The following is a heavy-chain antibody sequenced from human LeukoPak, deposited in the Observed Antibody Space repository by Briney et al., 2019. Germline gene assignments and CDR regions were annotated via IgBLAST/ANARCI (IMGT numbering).Heavy chain of an antibody. V-gene: IGHV3-64*01. D-gene: IGHD1-26*01. CDR1: GFTFSSYA. CDR3: ARRWGYYMDV. CDR2: ISSNGGST. J-gene: IGHJ6*03. Sequence: GSLRLSCAASGFTFSSYAMHWVRQAPGKGLEYVSAISSNGGSTYYANSVKGRFTISRDNSKNTLYLQMGSLRAEDMAVYYSARRWGYYMDVWGKGTTVTVSS.